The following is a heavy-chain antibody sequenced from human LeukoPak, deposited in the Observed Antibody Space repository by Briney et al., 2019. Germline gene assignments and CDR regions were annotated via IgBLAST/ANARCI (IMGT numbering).Heavy chain of an antibody. D-gene: IGHD3-9*01. J-gene: IGHJ4*02. Sequence: SCKASGGTFSSYGMSWVRQAPGKGLEWVSAISGSGGSTYYADSVKGRFTISRDDSKNTLYLQMNSLRAEDTAVYCCAKSGGWLLSICDYWGQGTLVTVSS. CDR2: ISGSGGST. CDR1: GGTFSSYG. CDR3: AKSGGWLLSICDY. V-gene: IGHV3-23*01.